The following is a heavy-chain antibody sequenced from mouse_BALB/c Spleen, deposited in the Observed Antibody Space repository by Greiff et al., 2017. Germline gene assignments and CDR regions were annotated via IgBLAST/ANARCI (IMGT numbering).Heavy chain of an antibody. Sequence: VQGVESGPGLVAPSQSLSITCTVSGFSLTSYGVHWVRQPPGKGLEWLGVIWAGGSTNYNSALMSRLSISKDNSKSQVFLKMNSLQTDDTAMYYCARETLSTMITTGAWFAYWGQGTLVTVSA. CDR2: IWAGGST. V-gene: IGHV2-9*02. D-gene: IGHD2-4*01. J-gene: IGHJ3*01. CDR1: GFSLTSYG. CDR3: ARETLSTMITTGAWFAY.